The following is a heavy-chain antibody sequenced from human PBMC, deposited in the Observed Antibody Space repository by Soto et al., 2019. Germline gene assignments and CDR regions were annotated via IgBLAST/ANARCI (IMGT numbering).Heavy chain of an antibody. V-gene: IGHV3-23*01. CDR1: GFTFSSYA. CDR2: ISGSGGST. J-gene: IGHJ4*02. Sequence: PGGSLRLSCAASGFTFSSYAMSWVRQAPGKGLEWVAGISGSGGSTYYADSVKGRFTISRDNSKNTLYLQMNSLRAEDTAVYYCARDYYDSSGYYPDSWGQGTLVTVS. CDR3: ARDYYDSSGYYPDS. D-gene: IGHD3-22*01.